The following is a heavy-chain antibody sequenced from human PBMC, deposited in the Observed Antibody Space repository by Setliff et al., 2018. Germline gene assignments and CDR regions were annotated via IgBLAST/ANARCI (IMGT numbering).Heavy chain of an antibody. CDR3: ARVSGFLYMDV. J-gene: IGHJ6*03. D-gene: IGHD3-3*01. Sequence: SETLSLTCNVSGVSIANTASYWSWIRQPAGKTLEWIGQVYVGGNTYYNPSFESRVSISVDRSNNQFSLKLTSVTAADTAVYYCARVSGFLYMDVWGKGTTVTVSS. CDR1: GVSIANTASY. V-gene: IGHV4-61*09. CDR2: VYVGGNT.